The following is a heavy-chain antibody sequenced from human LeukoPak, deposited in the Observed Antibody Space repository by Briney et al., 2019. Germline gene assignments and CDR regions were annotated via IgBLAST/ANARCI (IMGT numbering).Heavy chain of an antibody. V-gene: IGHV3-48*01. J-gene: IGHJ4*02. D-gene: IGHD5-18*01. CDR1: GFTFSSYS. Sequence: GGSLRLSCAASGFTFSSYSMNWVRQAPGKGLVWVSYNSSSSSHIYYADSVKGRFTISRDNAKNSLYLQMNSLRAEDTAVYYCARDGRGYSYGHPLDSWGQGTLVTVSS. CDR2: NSSSSSHI. CDR3: ARDGRGYSYGHPLDS.